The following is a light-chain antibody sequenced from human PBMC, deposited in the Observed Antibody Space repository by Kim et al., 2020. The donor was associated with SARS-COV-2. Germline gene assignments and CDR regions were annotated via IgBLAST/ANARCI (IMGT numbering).Light chain of an antibody. CDR3: QAWDSSIYV. J-gene: IGLJ1*01. Sequence: VSPEQTSSITCSGDKLGDKYASWYQQKPGQSPVVVIFRDNRRPSGIPERFSGSNSGNTATLTISGTQAMDEADYYCQAWDSSIYVFGTGTKVTVL. CDR2: RDN. CDR1: KLGDKY. V-gene: IGLV3-1*01.